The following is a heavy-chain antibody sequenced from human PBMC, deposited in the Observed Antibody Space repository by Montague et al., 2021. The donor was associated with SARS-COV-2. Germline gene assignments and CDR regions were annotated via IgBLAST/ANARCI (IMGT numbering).Heavy chain of an antibody. CDR1: GGSISGHY. D-gene: IGHD3-16*01. V-gene: IGHV4-59*11. Sequence: SETLSLTCSVSGGSISGHYWSWIRQPPGKGLEWIGNFDHSGGTNYNPSLKSRATISVDTSKNQFSLRLHSVTAADTAVYYCARDFRIELWETNWYFGLWGRGTLVTASS. CDR2: FDHSGGT. CDR3: ARDFRIELWETNWYFGL. J-gene: IGHJ2*01.